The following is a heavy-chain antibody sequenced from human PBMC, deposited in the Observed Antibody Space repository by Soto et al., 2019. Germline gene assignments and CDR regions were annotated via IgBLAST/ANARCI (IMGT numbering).Heavy chain of an antibody. Sequence: GGSLRLSCAASGFTFSNAWMNWVRQAPGKGLEWVGRIKSKTDGGTTDYAAPVKGRFTISRDDSKNTLYLQMNSLKTEDTAVYYCTTGGQLAGVPLYYYYGMDVWGQGTTVTVSS. CDR2: IKSKTDGGTT. CDR3: TTGGQLAGVPLYYYYGMDV. D-gene: IGHD3-3*02. J-gene: IGHJ6*02. CDR1: GFTFSNAW. V-gene: IGHV3-15*07.